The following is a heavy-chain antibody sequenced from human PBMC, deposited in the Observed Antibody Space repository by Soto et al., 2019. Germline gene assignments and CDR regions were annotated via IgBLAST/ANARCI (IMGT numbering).Heavy chain of an antibody. J-gene: IGHJ4*02. D-gene: IGHD5-18*01. CDR1: GYTFTSYG. V-gene: IGHV1-18*01. CDR2: IIAYNFNT. CDR3: SRVGYRYGNFDY. Sequence: ASVKVSCKASGYTFTSYGIGWVRQAPVQVLELIVWIIAYNFNTNYSQKLQGRFTITTYTSTITSYMELMMLRSDYTSVYYCSRVGYRYGNFDYWGQGTMVTVSS.